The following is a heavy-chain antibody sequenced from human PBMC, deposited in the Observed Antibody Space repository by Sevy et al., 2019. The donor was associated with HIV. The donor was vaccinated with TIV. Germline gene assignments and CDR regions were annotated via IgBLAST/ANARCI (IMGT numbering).Heavy chain of an antibody. V-gene: IGHV1-18*01. D-gene: IGHD3-22*01. CDR2: ISAYNGNT. CDR3: ARDQADYYDGSCQYLGDY. J-gene: IGHJ4*02. Sequence: ASVKVSCKASGYTFTSYGISWVRQAPGQGLEWMGWISAYNGNTNYAQKLQGRVTMTTDTSTSTAHMELRSLRSDETAVYYGARDQADYYDGSCQYLGDYWGQGTLVTVSS. CDR1: GYTFTSYG.